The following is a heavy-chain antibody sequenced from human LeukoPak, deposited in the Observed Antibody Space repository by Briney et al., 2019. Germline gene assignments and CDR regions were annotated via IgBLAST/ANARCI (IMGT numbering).Heavy chain of an antibody. Sequence: ASMKDSCKASGGTFSSYAISWVRQAPGQGLEWMGRIIPILGIANYAQKFQGRVTITADKPTSTAYMELSSLRSEDTAVYYCARAYVGGYFDYWGQGTLVTVSS. V-gene: IGHV1-69*04. D-gene: IGHD3-10*01. CDR1: GGTFSSYA. J-gene: IGHJ4*02. CDR3: ARAYVGGYFDY. CDR2: IIPILGIA.